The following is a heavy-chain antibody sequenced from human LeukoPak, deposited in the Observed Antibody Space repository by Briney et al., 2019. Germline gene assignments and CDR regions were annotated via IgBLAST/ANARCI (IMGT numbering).Heavy chain of an antibody. CDR3: ARDYDILTGYYLFDY. CDR2: INSDGRST. J-gene: IGHJ4*02. D-gene: IGHD3-9*01. CDR1: GFTFSKYW. Sequence: GGSLRLSCAASGFTFSKYWMHWVRQAPGKGLVWVSRINSDGRSTSYADSVKGRFTISRDNAKNTLYLQMNSPRAEDTAVYYCARDYDILTGYYLFDYWGQGTLVTVSS. V-gene: IGHV3-74*01.